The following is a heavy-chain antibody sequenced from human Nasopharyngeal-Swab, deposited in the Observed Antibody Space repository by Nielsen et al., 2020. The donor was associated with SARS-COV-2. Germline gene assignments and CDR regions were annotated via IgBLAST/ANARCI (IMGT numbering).Heavy chain of an antibody. V-gene: IGHV3-15*01. CDR2: IKGKTDGGTT. J-gene: IGHJ1*01. D-gene: IGHD3-22*01. CDR3: TTALNPLYYYDSSGYYSPGAEYFQH. Sequence: WIRQPPGKGLEWVGRIKGKTDGGTTDYAAPVKGRFTISRDDSKNTLYLQMNSLKTEDTAVYYCTTALNPLYYYDSSGYYSPGAEYFQHWGQGTLVTVSS.